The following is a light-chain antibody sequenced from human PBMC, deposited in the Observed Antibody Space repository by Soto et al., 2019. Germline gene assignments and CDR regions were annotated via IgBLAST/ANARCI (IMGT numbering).Light chain of an antibody. CDR2: RAS. CDR1: QSVRSN. Sequence: EIVMTQSPATLSVSPGEGATLFCRASQSVRSNLAWYHQKPGQAPRLLIYRASTRATGIPARFSGSGSGTEFTLTISSPQSEDFAVYYCQQYNNWPQSFGQGTKLEIK. J-gene: IGKJ2*03. CDR3: QQYNNWPQS. V-gene: IGKV3-15*01.